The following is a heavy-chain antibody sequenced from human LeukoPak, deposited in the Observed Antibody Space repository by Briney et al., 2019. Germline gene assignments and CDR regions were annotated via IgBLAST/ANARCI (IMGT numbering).Heavy chain of an antibody. D-gene: IGHD6-19*01. J-gene: IGHJ6*02. CDR1: GYTFTSYG. CDR3: ARDIFRRQWLLIGHYYGMDV. Sequence: ASVKVSCKASGYTFTSYGISWVRQAPGQGLEWMGWISAYNGNTNYAQKLQGRVTMTTDTSTSTAYMELRSLRSDDTAVYYCARDIFRRQWLLIGHYYGMDVWGQGTTVTVSS. V-gene: IGHV1-18*01. CDR2: ISAYNGNT.